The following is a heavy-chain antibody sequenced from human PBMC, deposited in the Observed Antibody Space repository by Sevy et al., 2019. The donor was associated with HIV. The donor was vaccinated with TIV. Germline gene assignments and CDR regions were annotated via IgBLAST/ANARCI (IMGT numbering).Heavy chain of an antibody. V-gene: IGHV3-30-3*01. J-gene: IGHJ4*02. Sequence: GESLKISCAASGFTFSSYAMLWVRQAPGNGLEWVAVISYDGSNKYYADSVKGRFTISRDNSKNTLYLQMNSLRAEDTAVYYCARVLWSGYSYDYWGQGTLVTVSS. CDR1: GFTFSSYA. CDR3: ARVLWSGYSYDY. CDR2: ISYDGSNK. D-gene: IGHD3-3*01.